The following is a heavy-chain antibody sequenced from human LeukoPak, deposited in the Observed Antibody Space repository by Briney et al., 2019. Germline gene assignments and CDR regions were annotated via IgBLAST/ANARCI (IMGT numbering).Heavy chain of an antibody. Sequence: PGGSLTLSCAASGFTFSNYAMTWVRQAPGKGLECVSLISCSGGSTHYVDSMKGRFTTSRDNCKNTLYPQMNSLRAEDTAVYYCAKQATGNYGIYDYWGHGTLVTVSS. CDR1: GFTFSNYA. V-gene: IGHV3-23*01. J-gene: IGHJ4*01. CDR3: AKQATGNYGIYDY. D-gene: IGHD3-9*01. CDR2: ISCSGGST.